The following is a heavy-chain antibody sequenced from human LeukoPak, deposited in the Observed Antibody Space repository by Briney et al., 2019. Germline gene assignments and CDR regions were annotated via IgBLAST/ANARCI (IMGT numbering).Heavy chain of an antibody. V-gene: IGHV3-33*01. J-gene: IGHJ5*02. CDR3: AREVRCSTTSCYRRWFDP. CDR1: GFSFSTYG. CDR2: SCLDGSND. D-gene: IGHD2-2*01. Sequence: PGSSLRLSCAASGFSFSTYGMHWVRQAPGKGLEWVAASCLDGSNDDYADSVRGRFTISRDNSKNTLSLQMNSLRAEDTAVYYCAREVRCSTTSCYRRWFDPWGQGTLVTLFS.